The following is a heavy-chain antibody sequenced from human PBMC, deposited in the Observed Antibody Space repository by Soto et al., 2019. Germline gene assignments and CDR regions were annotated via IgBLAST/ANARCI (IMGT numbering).Heavy chain of an antibody. CDR3: ASSYGSGYRAFDY. CDR2: VNPIVSMS. CDR1: GDTFNFYS. Sequence: QVQLVQSGAEVKRPGSSVKVSCKASGDTFNFYSINWVRQAPGLGLEWMGRVNPIVSMSNYAQKFQGRVMMTADKSTSTASMELSSLRSEDTAIYYCASSYGSGYRAFDYWGQGALVTVSS. V-gene: IGHV1-69*02. J-gene: IGHJ4*02. D-gene: IGHD3-10*01.